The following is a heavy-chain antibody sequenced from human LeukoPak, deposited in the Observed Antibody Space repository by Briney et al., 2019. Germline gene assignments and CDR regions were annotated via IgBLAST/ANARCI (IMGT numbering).Heavy chain of an antibody. CDR1: GFTFSSYS. D-gene: IGHD6-13*01. CDR2: ISSSSSTI. J-gene: IGHJ4*02. Sequence: GGSLRLSCAASGFTFSSYSMNWVRQAPGKGLEWVSYISSSSSTIYYADSVEGRFTISRDNAKNSLYLQMNSLRAEDTAVYYCARGTGSWYGYFDYWGQGTLVTVSS. V-gene: IGHV3-48*04. CDR3: ARGTGSWYGYFDY.